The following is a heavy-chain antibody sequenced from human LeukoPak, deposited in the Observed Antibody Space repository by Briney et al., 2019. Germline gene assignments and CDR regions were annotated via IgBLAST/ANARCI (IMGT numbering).Heavy chain of an antibody. CDR2: ITSSSSTI. V-gene: IGHV3-48*01. CDR3: ARDREPHDFWSGYHDY. Sequence: HPGGSLRLSCAASGFTFSSYGMSWVRQAPGKGLEWVSYITSSSSTIYYADPVKGRFTISRDNAKNSLYLQMNSLRAEDTAVYYCARDREPHDFWSGYHDYWGQGTLVTVSS. CDR1: GFTFSSYG. D-gene: IGHD3-3*01. J-gene: IGHJ4*02.